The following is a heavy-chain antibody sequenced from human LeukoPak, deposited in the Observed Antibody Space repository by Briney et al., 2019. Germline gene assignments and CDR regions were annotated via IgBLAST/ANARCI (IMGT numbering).Heavy chain of an antibody. CDR1: GVSISSSSYY. J-gene: IGHJ4*02. V-gene: IGHV4-39*01. D-gene: IGHD6-13*01. Sequence: PSETLSLTCTVSGVSISSSSYYWGWIRQPPGKGLEWIGSIYYSGSTYYNPSLKSRVTISVDTSKNQFSLKLSSVTAADTAVYYCAGPGIAAADEYFDYWGQGTLVTVSS. CDR3: AGPGIAAADEYFDY. CDR2: IYYSGST.